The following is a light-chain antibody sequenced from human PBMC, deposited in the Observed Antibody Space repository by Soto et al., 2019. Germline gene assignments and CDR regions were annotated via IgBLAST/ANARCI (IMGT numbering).Light chain of an antibody. CDR3: QQRQSGPRT. V-gene: IGKV3-11*01. CDR2: QXS. CDR1: QYVNLR. Sequence: ENVLTQSPATLPSFAGDRVTVAXRASQYVNLRLAWYQHRRGXAPRXXXYQXSIRAAGVPARFSASGTATDFTLTSSDVQPEEFLAYYWQQRQSGPRTFGQGTKVDIK. J-gene: IGKJ1*01.